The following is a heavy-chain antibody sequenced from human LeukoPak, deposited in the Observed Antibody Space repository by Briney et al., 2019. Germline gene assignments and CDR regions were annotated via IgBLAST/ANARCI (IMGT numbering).Heavy chain of an antibody. CDR3: ARDMRSITMIVVGPIDY. J-gene: IGHJ4*02. V-gene: IGHV1-46*01. Sequence: GASVNVSCKASGYTFTSYYMHWVRQAPGQGLEWMGIINPSGGSTSYAQKFQGRVTMTRDTSTSTVYMELSSLRSEDTAVYYCARDMRSITMIVVGPIDYWGQGTLVTVSS. CDR1: GYTFTSYY. CDR2: INPSGGST. D-gene: IGHD3-22*01.